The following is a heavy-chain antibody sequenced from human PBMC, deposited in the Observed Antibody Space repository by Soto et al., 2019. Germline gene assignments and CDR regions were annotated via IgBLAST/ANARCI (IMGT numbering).Heavy chain of an antibody. Sequence: ESGGGVVQPGRSLRLSCAASGFTFSSYAMHWVRQAPGKGLEWVAVISYDGSNKYYADSVKGRFTISRDNSKNTLYLQMNSLRAEETAVYYCARDSLPQAMVRGSGFDPWGQGTLVTVSS. J-gene: IGHJ5*02. D-gene: IGHD3-10*01. V-gene: IGHV3-30-3*01. CDR1: GFTFSSYA. CDR3: ARDSLPQAMVRGSGFDP. CDR2: ISYDGSNK.